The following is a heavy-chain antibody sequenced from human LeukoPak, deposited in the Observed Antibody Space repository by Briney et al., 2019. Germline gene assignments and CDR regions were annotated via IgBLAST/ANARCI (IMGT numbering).Heavy chain of an antibody. CDR2: ISPEGSGT. CDR3: TRVQAGRSGLMDV. Sequence: GGSLRLSCAASGFSLNGYWMHWVRQAPGKGLVWVSRISPEGSGTTYADSVKGRFTISRDNSKNTLYLQMNSLRDEDAAVYHCTRVQAGRSGLMDVWGRGTTVTVSS. D-gene: IGHD2-8*02. V-gene: IGHV3-74*01. CDR1: GFSLNGYW. J-gene: IGHJ6*02.